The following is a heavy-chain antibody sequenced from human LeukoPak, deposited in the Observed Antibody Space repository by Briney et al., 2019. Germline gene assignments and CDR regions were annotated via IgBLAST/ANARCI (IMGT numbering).Heavy chain of an antibody. V-gene: IGHV4-59*01. CDR2: IYYSGST. CDR1: GGSISSYY. D-gene: IGHD2-2*01. CDR3: ARMLKGIPAASSWFDP. Sequence: PSETLSLTCTVSGGSISSYYWSWIRQPPGKGLGWIGYIYYSGSTNYNPSLKSRVTISVDTSKNQFSLKLSSVTAADTAVYYCARMLKGIPAASSWFDPWGQGTLVTVSS. J-gene: IGHJ5*02.